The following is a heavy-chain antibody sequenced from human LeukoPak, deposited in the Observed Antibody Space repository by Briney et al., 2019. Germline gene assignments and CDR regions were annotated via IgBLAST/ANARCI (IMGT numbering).Heavy chain of an antibody. Sequence: GGSLTLSCAASGFTFSSYEMNWVRQAPGKGLEWVSYISKSGSTIYYADSVKGRFTISRDNAKNSLYLQMNSLRAEDTAVYYCARLAAAGPYYYYYMDVWGKGTTVTVSS. D-gene: IGHD6-13*01. CDR3: ARLAAAGPYYYYYMDV. V-gene: IGHV3-48*03. CDR1: GFTFSSYE. CDR2: ISKSGSTI. J-gene: IGHJ6*03.